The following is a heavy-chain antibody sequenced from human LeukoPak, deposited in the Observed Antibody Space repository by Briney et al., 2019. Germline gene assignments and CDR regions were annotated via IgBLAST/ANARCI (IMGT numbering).Heavy chain of an antibody. CDR3: AKVEHHSGWQGDFFDY. V-gene: IGHV3-23*01. CDR2: ISGRGGAT. D-gene: IGHD6-19*01. J-gene: IGHJ4*02. Sequence: GGSLRLSCAASGFTFNTYAMSWVRQAPGKGLEWVSTISGRGGATYYADSVKGRFTVSRDNSKNTLYLQMNSLRAEDTAIYYCAKVEHHSGWQGDFFDYWGQGTLVTVSS. CDR1: GFTFNTYA.